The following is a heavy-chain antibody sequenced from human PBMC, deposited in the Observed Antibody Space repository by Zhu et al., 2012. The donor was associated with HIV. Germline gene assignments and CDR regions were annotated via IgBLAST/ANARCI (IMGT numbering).Heavy chain of an antibody. D-gene: IGHD6-13*01. CDR2: IYHSGST. V-gene: IGHV4-38-2*01. CDR3: ARRTAGFQH. CDR1: GYSISSGYY. Sequence: QVQLQESGPGLVKPSETLSLTCAVSGYSISSGYYWGWIRQPPGKGLEWIGSIYHSGSTYYNPSLKSRVTISVDMSKNQFSLKLSSVTAADTAVYYCARRTAGFQHWGQGTLVTVSS. J-gene: IGHJ1*01.